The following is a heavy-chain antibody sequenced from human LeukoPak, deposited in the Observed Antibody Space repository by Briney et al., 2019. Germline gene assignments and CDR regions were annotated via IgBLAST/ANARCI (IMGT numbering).Heavy chain of an antibody. D-gene: IGHD3-22*01. J-gene: IGHJ4*02. V-gene: IGHV3-23*01. CDR2: ISGSGGST. CDR1: GFTFSSYV. Sequence: PGGSLRLSCAASGFTFSSYVMNWVRQAPGKGLEWVSAISGSGGSTYYADSVKGRFTISRDNSKNTLYLQMNSLRAEDTAVYYCAKDLYYDSSGYYYGDYWGQGTLVTVSS. CDR3: AKDLYYDSSGYYYGDY.